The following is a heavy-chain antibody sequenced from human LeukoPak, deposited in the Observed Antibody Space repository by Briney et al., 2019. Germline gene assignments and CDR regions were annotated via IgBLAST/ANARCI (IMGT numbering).Heavy chain of an antibody. Sequence: SETLSLTCAVYGGSFSGYYWGWIRQPPGKKLEWIGSIYSSGSTYYNPSLKSRVTISVDTPKNQFSLKLSSVTAADTAVYYCAREDTPMVTPFDYWGQGTLVTVSS. J-gene: IGHJ4*02. CDR1: GGSFSGYY. D-gene: IGHD5-18*01. CDR2: IYSSGST. V-gene: IGHV4-34*01. CDR3: AREDTPMVTPFDY.